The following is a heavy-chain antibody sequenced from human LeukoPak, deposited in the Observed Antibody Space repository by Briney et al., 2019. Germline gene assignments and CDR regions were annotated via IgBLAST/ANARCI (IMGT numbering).Heavy chain of an antibody. CDR3: VRDHHRRLYDSQARDTFDI. D-gene: IGHD3-22*01. CDR2: ISSSSSTI. V-gene: IGHV3-48*01. CDR1: GFTFSSYS. Sequence: GGSLRLSCAASGFTFSSYSMNWVRQAPGKGLEWVSYISSSSSTIYYADSVKGRFTISRDNAKNSLYLQMNSLRAEDTAVYYCVRDHHRRLYDSQARDTFDIWGQGTMVTVSS. J-gene: IGHJ3*02.